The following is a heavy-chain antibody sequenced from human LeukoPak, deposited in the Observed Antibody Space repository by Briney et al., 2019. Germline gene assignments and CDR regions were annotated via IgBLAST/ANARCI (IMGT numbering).Heavy chain of an antibody. CDR3: ARGGDILAGYLDLDV. J-gene: IGHJ6*04. CDR1: GFTFSSYE. V-gene: IGHV3-48*03. CDR2: ISSSGSTI. D-gene: IGHD3-9*01. Sequence: TGGSLRLSCAASGFTFSSYEMNWVRQAPGKGLEWVSYISSSGSTIYYADSVKGRFTISRDNAKNSLYLQMNSLRAEDTAVYYCARGGDILAGYLDLDVWGKGTTVTISS.